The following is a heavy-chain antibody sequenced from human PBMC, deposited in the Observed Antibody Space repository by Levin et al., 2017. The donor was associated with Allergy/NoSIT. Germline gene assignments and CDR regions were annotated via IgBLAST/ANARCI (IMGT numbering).Heavy chain of an antibody. Sequence: GESLKISCKTSGYTFTNYALSWVRQAPGQGLEWVGWINTNNGKPTYAQAFTGRFVFSVDTSVNTAYLQISGLKAEDTAVYYCAREREEDFGDYVPWGQGTLVTVSS. V-gene: IGHV7-4-1*02. CDR2: INTNNGKP. D-gene: IGHD4-17*01. CDR3: AREREEDFGDYVP. J-gene: IGHJ5*02. CDR1: GYTFTNYA.